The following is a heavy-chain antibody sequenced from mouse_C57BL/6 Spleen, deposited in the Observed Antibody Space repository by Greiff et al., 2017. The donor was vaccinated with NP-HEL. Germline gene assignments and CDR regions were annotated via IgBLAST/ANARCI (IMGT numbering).Heavy chain of an antibody. CDR1: GYTFTSYW. J-gene: IGHJ4*01. CDR3: ARSGGTGMDY. D-gene: IGHD3-1*01. CDR2: IDPSDSYT. Sequence: QVQLQQPGAELVMPGASVKLSCKASGYTFTSYWMHWVKQRPGQGLEWIGEIDPSDSYTNYNQKFKGKSTLTVDKSSSTAYMQLSSLTAEDSAGYYCARSGGTGMDYWGQGTSVTVSA. V-gene: IGHV1-69*01.